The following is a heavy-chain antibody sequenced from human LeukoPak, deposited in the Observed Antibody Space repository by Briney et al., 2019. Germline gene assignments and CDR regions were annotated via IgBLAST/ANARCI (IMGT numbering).Heavy chain of an antibody. Sequence: PSETLSLTCTVSGGSINAYYWSWIRQPPGKALEWMGYIYHTGSTNYNPSLQSRVSISLDTSKNQFSLKLSSVTAADTAVYYCARDLGYCSSTTCYWLDPWGQGTLVTVSS. CDR1: GGSINAYY. V-gene: IGHV4-59*01. D-gene: IGHD2-2*01. CDR3: ARDLGYCSSTTCYWLDP. CDR2: IYHTGST. J-gene: IGHJ5*02.